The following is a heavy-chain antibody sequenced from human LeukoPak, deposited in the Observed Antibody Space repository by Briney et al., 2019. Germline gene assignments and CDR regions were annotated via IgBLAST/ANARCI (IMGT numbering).Heavy chain of an antibody. V-gene: IGHV3-53*01. CDR2: IYSGGST. Sequence: GGSLRLSCAASGFTVSSNYMSWVRQAPGKGLEWVSVIYSGGSTYYADSVKGRFTISRDNSKNTLYLQMNSLRAEDTAVYYCARGLRWLQPPSDYWGQGTLVTVSS. CDR3: ARGLRWLQPPSDY. CDR1: GFTVSSNY. D-gene: IGHD5-24*01. J-gene: IGHJ4*02.